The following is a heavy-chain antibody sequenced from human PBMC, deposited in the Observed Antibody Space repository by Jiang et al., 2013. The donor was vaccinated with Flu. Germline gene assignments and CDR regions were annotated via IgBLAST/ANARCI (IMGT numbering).Heavy chain of an antibody. CDR2: IYHSGST. CDR1: GYSISSGYY. J-gene: IGHJ5*02. V-gene: IGHV4-38-2*02. D-gene: IGHD2-2*01. CDR3: ARDHHCSSTSCSGGWFDP. Sequence: LLKPSETLSLTCAVSGYSISSGYYWGWIRQPPGKGLEWIGSIYHSGSTYYNPSLKSRVTISVDTSKNQFSLKLSSVTAADTAVYYCARDHHCSSTSCSGGWFDPWGQGTLVTVSS.